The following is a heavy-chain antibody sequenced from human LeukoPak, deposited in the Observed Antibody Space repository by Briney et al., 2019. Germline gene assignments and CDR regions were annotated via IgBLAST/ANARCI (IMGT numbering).Heavy chain of an antibody. D-gene: IGHD3-10*01. J-gene: IGHJ6*03. CDR3: ARRGGSGSYYYYYYMDV. CDR1: GYSFTSYW. CDR2: IYPGDSDT. V-gene: IGHV5-51*01. Sequence: GESLKISCKGSGYSFTSYWIGWVRQMPGKGLEWMGIIYPGDSDTRYSPSFQGQATISADKSISTAYLQWSSLKASDTAMYYCARRGGSGSYYYYYYMDVWGKGTTVTVSS.